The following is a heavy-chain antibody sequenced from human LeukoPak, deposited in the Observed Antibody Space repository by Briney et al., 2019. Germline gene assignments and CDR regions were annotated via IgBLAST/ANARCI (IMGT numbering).Heavy chain of an antibody. V-gene: IGHV3-23*01. Sequence: GGSLRLSCAASGFTFSSSAMNWVRQAPGKGLEWVSTITDNGGSTYFADSVKGRFTISRDNSKNTLHLQMNSLRADDTAVYYCTKRNSGSYSRGFDYWGQGTLVTVSS. J-gene: IGHJ4*02. CDR2: ITDNGGST. CDR3: TKRNSGSYSRGFDY. D-gene: IGHD1-26*01. CDR1: GFTFSSSA.